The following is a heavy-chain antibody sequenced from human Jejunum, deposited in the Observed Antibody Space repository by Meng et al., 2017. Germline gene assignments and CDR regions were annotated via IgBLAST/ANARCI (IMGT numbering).Heavy chain of an antibody. J-gene: IGHJ4*02. Sequence: GESLKISCAASGFTFSNHWMHWVRQTPGKELVWVSRIDTDGSLTSYADSVKGRFTISRDNAKNTLYLQMNSLRVEDTAVYYCARDVVLGGTTRTPLDYWGQGMLVISSS. CDR3: ARDVVLGGTTRTPLDY. V-gene: IGHV3-74*01. CDR2: IDTDGSLT. D-gene: IGHD1-26*01. CDR1: GFTFSNHW.